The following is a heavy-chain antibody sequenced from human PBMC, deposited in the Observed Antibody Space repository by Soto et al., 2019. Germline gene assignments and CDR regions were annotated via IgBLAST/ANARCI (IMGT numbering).Heavy chain of an antibody. CDR2: INPATGAA. Sequence: QLHLVQSGAVVKKPGASVTVSCSASGYPVTAYYMHWVRQAPGRGLEWMGGINPATGAAKYTQTCQGRVTMTRDTSTRTVFMELGGLTSEDTAVFYCARGGGVGVAGSAAFDMWGQGTLVTVSS. J-gene: IGHJ3*02. D-gene: IGHD3-3*01. CDR3: ARGGGVGVAGSAAFDM. CDR1: GYPVTAYY. V-gene: IGHV1-2*02.